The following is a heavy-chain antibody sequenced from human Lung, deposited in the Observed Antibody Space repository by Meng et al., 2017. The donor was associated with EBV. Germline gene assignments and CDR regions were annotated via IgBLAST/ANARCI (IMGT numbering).Heavy chain of an antibody. CDR2: IYYSGST. CDR3: AREWCSGGSCYPDY. J-gene: IGHJ4*02. Sequence: QLHGAGPGLVKPSQTLSLNCTVSGGPSSSDGYYWSGIRQPPGKGLEWIGYIYYSGSTYYNPSLKSRVTISVDTSKNQFSLKLSSVTAADTAVYYCAREWCSGGSCYPDYWGQGTLVTVSS. V-gene: IGHV4-30-4*01. D-gene: IGHD2-15*01. CDR1: GGPSSSDGYY.